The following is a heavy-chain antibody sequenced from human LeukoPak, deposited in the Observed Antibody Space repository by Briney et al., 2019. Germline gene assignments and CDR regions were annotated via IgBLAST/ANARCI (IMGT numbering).Heavy chain of an antibody. J-gene: IGHJ1*01. CDR3: AREGVKGYSSSHMGKYFQH. V-gene: IGHV3-33*01. CDR2: IWYDGSNK. Sequence: GRSLRLSCAASGFTFSSYGMHWVRQAPGKGLERVAVIWYDGSNKYYADSVKGRFTISRDNSKNTLYLQMNSLRAEDTAVYYCAREGVKGYSSSHMGKYFQHWGQGTLVTVSS. CDR1: GFTFSSYG. D-gene: IGHD6-13*01.